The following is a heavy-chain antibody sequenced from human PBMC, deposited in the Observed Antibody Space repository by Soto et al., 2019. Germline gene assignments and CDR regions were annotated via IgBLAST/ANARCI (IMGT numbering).Heavy chain of an antibody. D-gene: IGHD3-10*01. CDR2: ISAYNGNT. Sequence: ASVKVSCKASGYTFTSYGISWVRQAPGQGLEWMGWISAYNGNTNYAQKLQGRVTMTTDTSTSTAYMELRSLRSDDTAVCYCARVRSPRHARAFDIWGQGTMVTVSS. J-gene: IGHJ3*02. CDR3: ARVRSPRHARAFDI. V-gene: IGHV1-18*01. CDR1: GYTFTSYG.